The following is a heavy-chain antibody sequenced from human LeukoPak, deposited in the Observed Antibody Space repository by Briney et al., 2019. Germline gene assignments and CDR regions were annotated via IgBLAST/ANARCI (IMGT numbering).Heavy chain of an antibody. J-gene: IGHJ4*02. V-gene: IGHV3-7*01. D-gene: IGHD3-16*02. CDR2: IKQDGSEK. CDR3: ARDHGDDYIWGSYRYTPSDY. CDR1: GFTFSSYW. Sequence: PGGSLRLSCAASGFTFSSYWMSWVRQAPGKGLEWVANIKQDGSEKYYVDSVKGRFTISRDNAKNSLYLQMNSLRAEDTAVYYCARDHGDDYIWGSYRYTPSDYWGQGTLVTVSS.